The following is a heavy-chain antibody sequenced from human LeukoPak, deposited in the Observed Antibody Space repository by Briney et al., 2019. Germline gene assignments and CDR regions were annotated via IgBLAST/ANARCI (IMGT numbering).Heavy chain of an antibody. CDR2: IWYDGSNK. J-gene: IGHJ4*02. Sequence: PGGSLRLSCAASGFTFSSYGMHWVRQAPGKGLEWVAVIWYDGSNKYYADSVKGRFTISRDNSKNTLYLQMNSLRAEDTAVCYCARGRTDRAFDYWGQGTLVTVSS. D-gene: IGHD1-14*01. CDR3: ARGRTDRAFDY. CDR1: GFTFSSYG. V-gene: IGHV3-33*01.